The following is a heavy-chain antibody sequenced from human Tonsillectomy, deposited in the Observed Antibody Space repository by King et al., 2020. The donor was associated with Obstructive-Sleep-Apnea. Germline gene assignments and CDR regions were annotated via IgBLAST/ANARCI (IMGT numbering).Heavy chain of an antibody. V-gene: IGHV4-30-4*01. CDR1: GGSISTGDYY. CDR2: IYYTGST. J-gene: IGHJ4*02. CDR3: ALPRVSDSSGFPGAVDY. D-gene: IGHD3-22*01. Sequence: QLQESGPGLVKPSQTLSLTCTVSGGSISTGDYYWNWIRQPPGKGLEWIGYIYYTGSTYYNPSLKSRVTISVDTSNSQFSLKLSSVTAADTAVYYCALPRVSDSSGFPGAVDYWGQRTLFTVSS.